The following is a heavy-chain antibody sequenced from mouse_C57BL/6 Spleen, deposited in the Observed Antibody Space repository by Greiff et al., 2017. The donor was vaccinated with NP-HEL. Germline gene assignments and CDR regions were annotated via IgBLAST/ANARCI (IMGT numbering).Heavy chain of an antibody. CDR3: ARDGYYRYFDV. CDR1: GYTFTSYW. V-gene: IGHV1-72*01. Sequence: QVQLQQPGAELVKPGASVKLSCTASGYTFTSYWMHWVKQRPGRGLAWIGRIDPTSGGTKYNEKFKSKATLTVDKPSSTAYMQLSSLTSEDSAVYYCARDGYYRYFDVWGTGTTVTVSS. J-gene: IGHJ1*03. CDR2: IDPTSGGT. D-gene: IGHD2-3*01.